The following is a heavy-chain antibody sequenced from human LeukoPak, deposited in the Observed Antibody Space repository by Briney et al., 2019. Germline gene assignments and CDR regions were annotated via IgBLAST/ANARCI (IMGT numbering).Heavy chain of an antibody. D-gene: IGHD4-17*01. CDR3: ARDRWGDGDYVVEY. Sequence: PSETLSLTCTVPGGSISSSSYYWGWIRQPPGKGLEWIGRISYSGSTYYNPSLKSRVTISVDTSKNQFSLKLSSVTAADTAVYYCARDRWGDGDYVVEYWGQGTLVTVSS. J-gene: IGHJ4*02. V-gene: IGHV4-39*07. CDR2: ISYSGST. CDR1: GGSISSSSYY.